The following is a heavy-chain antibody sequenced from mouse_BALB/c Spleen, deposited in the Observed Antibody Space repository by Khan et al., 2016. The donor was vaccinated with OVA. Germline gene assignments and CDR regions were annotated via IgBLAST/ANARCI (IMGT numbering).Heavy chain of an antibody. V-gene: IGHV2-2*02. Sequence: QIQLVQSGPGLVQPSQSLSITCTVSGFSLTTYGVHWVRQSPGKGLEWLGVIWSGGSTDYNAAFISRLSISKDNSKSQVFFKMNSLQANDTAIYYCARNYDYDEGLAYWGQGTLVTVSA. CDR2: IWSGGST. J-gene: IGHJ3*01. CDR1: GFSLTTYG. D-gene: IGHD2-4*01. CDR3: ARNYDYDEGLAY.